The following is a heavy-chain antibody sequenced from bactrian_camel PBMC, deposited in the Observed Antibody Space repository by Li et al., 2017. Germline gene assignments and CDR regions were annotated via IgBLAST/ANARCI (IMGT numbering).Heavy chain of an antibody. J-gene: IGHJ4*01. CDR3: AARHPPLRTTCWDFAF. Sequence: HVQLVESGGGSVQAGGSLRLSCSVSGDTFHGSDMAWYRQAPGDMCELVSRISRDGNTYYADFAEGRFTISQDNAKNEVYLQMTSLKPEDTAVYYCAARHPPLRTTCWDFAFRGQGTQVTVS. D-gene: IGHD5*01. V-gene: IGHV3S55*01. CDR1: GDTFHGSD. CDR2: ISRDGNT.